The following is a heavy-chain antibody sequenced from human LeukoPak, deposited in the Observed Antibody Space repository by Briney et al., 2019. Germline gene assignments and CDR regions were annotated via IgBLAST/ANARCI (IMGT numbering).Heavy chain of an antibody. J-gene: IGHJ4*02. CDR3: AKDHRSAWYFDS. Sequence: PGGSLRLSCAASGFTFSSYAMRWVRQTPGRGLGWVSAISSSGGSTYYADSVKGRFTISRDNSKNTLYLQMNSLRAEDTAVHYCAKDHRSAWYFDSWGQGTLVTVSS. CDR1: GFTFSSYA. CDR2: ISSSGGST. V-gene: IGHV3-23*01. D-gene: IGHD2-15*01.